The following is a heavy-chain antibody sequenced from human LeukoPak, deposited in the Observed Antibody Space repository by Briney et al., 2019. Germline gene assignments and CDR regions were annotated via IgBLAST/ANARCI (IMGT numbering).Heavy chain of an antibody. V-gene: IGHV3-30*18. CDR1: GFTFRTYA. J-gene: IGHJ6*04. CDR3: AKTGDV. Sequence: GGSLRLSCAGSGFTFRTYAMSWVRQAPGKGLEWVAVISYDGSNKYYADSVKGRFTISRDNSKNTLYLQMNSLRAEDTAVYYCAKTGDVWGKGTTVTVSS. CDR2: ISYDGSNK.